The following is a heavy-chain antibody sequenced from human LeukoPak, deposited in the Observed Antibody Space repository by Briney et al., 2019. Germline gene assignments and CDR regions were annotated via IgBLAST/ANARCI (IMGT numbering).Heavy chain of an antibody. Sequence: PSETLSLTCAVYGGSFSGYYWSWIRQPPGKGLEWIGEINHRGRTNYNPSLKSRVTISVDTSKNQFSLKLSSVTAADTAVYYCARAGDSSGYSDYWGQGILVTVSS. J-gene: IGHJ4*02. D-gene: IGHD3-22*01. V-gene: IGHV4-34*01. CDR1: GGSFSGYY. CDR3: ARAGDSSGYSDY. CDR2: INHRGRT.